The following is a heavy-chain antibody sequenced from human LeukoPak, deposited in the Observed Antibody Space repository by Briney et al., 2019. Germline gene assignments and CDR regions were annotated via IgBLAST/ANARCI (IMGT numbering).Heavy chain of an antibody. V-gene: IGHV1-69-2*01. CDR3: ATTSNRARYFDF. J-gene: IGHJ4*02. D-gene: IGHD4-11*01. CDR1: GYTFTDYY. CDR2: VDPEDGET. Sequence: ASVKVSCKVSGYTFTDYYMHWVQQAPGKGLEWMGLVDPEDGETIYAQKFQGRVTITADTSTDTAYMELSSLRSEDTAMYYCATTSNRARYFDFWGQGTLDTVSS.